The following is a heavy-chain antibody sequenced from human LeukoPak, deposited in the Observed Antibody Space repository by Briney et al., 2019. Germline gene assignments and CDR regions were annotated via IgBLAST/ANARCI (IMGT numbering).Heavy chain of an antibody. Sequence: GGSLRLSCAASGFKSSSNWMSWVRQAPGKGLEWVANIKQDGSEKYYVDSVKGRFTISRDNAKNSLYLQMNSLRAEDTAVYYCAREGPSVTPYYWGQGTLVTVSS. V-gene: IGHV3-7*01. CDR2: IKQDGSEK. D-gene: IGHD4-17*01. CDR1: GFKSSSNW. J-gene: IGHJ4*02. CDR3: AREGPSVTPYY.